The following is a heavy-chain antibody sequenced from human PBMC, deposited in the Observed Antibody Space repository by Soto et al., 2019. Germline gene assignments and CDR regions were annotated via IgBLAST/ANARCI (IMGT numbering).Heavy chain of an antibody. V-gene: IGHV3-7*05. D-gene: IGHD3-22*01. CDR1: GFTFSSYW. Sequence: EVQLVESGGGLVQPGGSLRLSCAASGFTFSSYWMSWVRQAPGKGLEWVANIKQDGSEKYYVDSVKGRFTISRDNAKNSLYLQMNSLRAEDTAVYYCARDNYYDSSGYYFFSEYRIDYWGQGTLVTVSS. CDR3: ARDNYYDSSGYYFFSEYRIDY. CDR2: IKQDGSEK. J-gene: IGHJ4*02.